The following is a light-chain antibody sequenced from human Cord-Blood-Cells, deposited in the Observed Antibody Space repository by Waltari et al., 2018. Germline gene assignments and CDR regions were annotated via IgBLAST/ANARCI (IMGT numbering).Light chain of an antibody. CDR3: QQYNNWPQS. CDR2: GAS. V-gene: IGKV3-15*01. CDR1: QSVSSN. Sequence: EIVMTQSPATLSVSPGERATLSCRASQSVSSNLAWYQQKPGQAPRLLIYGASTRATGMPARISGSGSGTEFTLTISSLQSEDCAVYYCQQYNNWPQSVGQGTKLEIK. J-gene: IGKJ2*03.